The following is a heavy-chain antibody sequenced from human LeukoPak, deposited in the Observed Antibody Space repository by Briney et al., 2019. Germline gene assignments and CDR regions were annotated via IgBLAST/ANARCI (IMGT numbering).Heavy chain of an antibody. CDR1: GGTFSSYA. CDR3: ARGTTLTREAYYYYYMDV. V-gene: IGHV1-69*05. J-gene: IGHJ6*03. CDR2: IIPIFGTA. Sequence: GASVKVSCKASGGTFSSYAISWVRQAAGQGLEWMGGIIPIFGTANYAQKSQGRVTITTDESTSTAYMKLSSLRYEDTAVYYCARGTTLTREAYYYYYMDVWGKGTTVTVS. D-gene: IGHD4-11*01.